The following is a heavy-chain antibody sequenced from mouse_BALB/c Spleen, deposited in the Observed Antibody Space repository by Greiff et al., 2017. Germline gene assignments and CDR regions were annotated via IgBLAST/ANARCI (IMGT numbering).Heavy chain of an antibody. CDR1: GFDFSRYW. D-gene: IGHD2-14*01. Sequence: EVKVVESGGGLVQPGGSLKLSCAASGFDFSRYWMSWVRQAPGKGLEWIGEINPDSSTINYTPSLKDKFIISRDNAKNTLYLQMSKVRSEDTALYYRASERIGDWYFDVWGAGTTVTVSS. J-gene: IGHJ1*01. CDR3: ASERIGDWYFDV. V-gene: IGHV4-1*02. CDR2: INPDSSTI.